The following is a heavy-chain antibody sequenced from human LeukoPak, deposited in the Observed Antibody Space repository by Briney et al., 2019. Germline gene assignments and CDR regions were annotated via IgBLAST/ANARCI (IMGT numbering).Heavy chain of an antibody. CDR3: ATAGRYCTNGVCPNWFDP. J-gene: IGHJ5*02. D-gene: IGHD2-8*01. V-gene: IGHV4-30-2*01. CDR2: IYHSGST. Sequence: PSETLSLTCAVSGGSISSGGYSWSWIRQPPGKGLEWIGYIYHSGSTYYNPSLKSRVTISVDRSKNQFSLKLSSVTAADTAVYYCATAGRYCTNGVCPNWFDPWGQGTLVTVSS. CDR1: GGSISSGGYS.